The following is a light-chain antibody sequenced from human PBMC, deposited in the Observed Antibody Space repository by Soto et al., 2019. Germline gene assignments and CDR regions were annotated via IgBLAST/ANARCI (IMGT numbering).Light chain of an antibody. CDR1: QSVSSSY. CDR2: GAS. J-gene: IGKJ1*01. Sequence: EIVLTQSPGTLSLSPGERATLSCRASQSVSSSYLAWYQQKPGQAPRLLIYGASSRTTVIPDRFSGSGSGTDFTLTISRLEPEDFAVYYCHQYGSSGWTFGQGTKVEIK. CDR3: HQYGSSGWT. V-gene: IGKV3-20*01.